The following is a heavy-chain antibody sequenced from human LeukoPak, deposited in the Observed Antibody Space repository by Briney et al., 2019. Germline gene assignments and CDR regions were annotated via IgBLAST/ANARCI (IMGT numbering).Heavy chain of an antibody. CDR2: IKQDGSKK. Sequence: GGSLRLSCAASGFTFSNYWMSWVRQAPGKGLEWVANIKQDGSKKYYVDSLKGRFTISRDNAKNSLYLQMNSLRAEDTAVYYCARSQGGDEGGFYFDYWGQGTLVTVSS. CDR1: GFTFSNYW. D-gene: IGHD3-16*01. CDR3: ARSQGGDEGGFYFDY. V-gene: IGHV3-7*04. J-gene: IGHJ4*02.